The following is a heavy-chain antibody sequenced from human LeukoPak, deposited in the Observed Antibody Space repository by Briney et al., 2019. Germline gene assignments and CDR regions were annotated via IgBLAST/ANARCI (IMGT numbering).Heavy chain of an antibody. CDR2: ISSSSSYI. J-gene: IGHJ4*02. CDR1: GFTFSSYS. Sequence: GGSLRLSCAASGFTFSSYSMNWVRQAPGKGLEWVSSISSSSSYIYYADSVKGRFTISSDDAKNSVYLQMNSLRAEDTAVYYCARVVNPYYDFHYWGQGTLVTVSS. V-gene: IGHV3-21*01. CDR3: ARVVNPYYDFHY. D-gene: IGHD3-3*01.